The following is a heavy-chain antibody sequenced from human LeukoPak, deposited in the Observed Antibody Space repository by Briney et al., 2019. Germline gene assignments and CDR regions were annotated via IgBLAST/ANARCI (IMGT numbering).Heavy chain of an antibody. V-gene: IGHV3-21*01. CDR1: GFTFSSYS. Sequence: GGSLRLSCAASGFTFSSYSMNWVRQAPGKGLEWVSSISSSSSYIYYADSVKGRFTISGDNAKNSLYLQMNSLRAEDTAVYYCARDRGVAARLFDYWGQRTLVTVSS. D-gene: IGHD6-6*01. J-gene: IGHJ4*02. CDR2: ISSSSSYI. CDR3: ARDRGVAARLFDY.